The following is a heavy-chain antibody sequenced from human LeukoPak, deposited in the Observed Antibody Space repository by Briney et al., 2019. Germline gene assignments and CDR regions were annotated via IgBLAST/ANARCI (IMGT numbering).Heavy chain of an antibody. J-gene: IGHJ4*02. V-gene: IGHV3-23*01. CDR2: ISGSGGST. Sequence: GGSLRLSCAASGFTFSSYAMSWVRQAPGKGLEWVSAISGSGGSTYYADSVKGRFTISRDNSKNTLYLQMNSLRAEDTAVYYCAKGKAYYYDSSGHRYFDYWGQGTLVTVSS. D-gene: IGHD3-22*01. CDR1: GFTFSSYA. CDR3: AKGKAYYYDSSGHRYFDY.